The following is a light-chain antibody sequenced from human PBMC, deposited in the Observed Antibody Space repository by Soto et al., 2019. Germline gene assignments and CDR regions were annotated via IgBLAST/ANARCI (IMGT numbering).Light chain of an antibody. CDR1: RDIADS. CDR3: QQYDDPFT. Sequence: DTQMTQSPSSLSASLGDTVTITCQASRDIADSLNWYQQRAGQAPKLLIYDASNLQSGVPARFSGSGTGTSFILTINSLQPEDFATYYCQQYDDPFTFGGGTKVEIK. CDR2: DAS. V-gene: IGKV1-33*01. J-gene: IGKJ4*01.